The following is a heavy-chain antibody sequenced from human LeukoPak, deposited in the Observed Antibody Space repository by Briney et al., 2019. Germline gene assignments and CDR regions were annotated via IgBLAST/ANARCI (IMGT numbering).Heavy chain of an antibody. CDR3: ARRPGHTWDMGNWFDP. CDR1: GFTFGIYA. V-gene: IGHV4-39*01. Sequence: GSLRLSCTGSGFTFGIYAMNWVRQAPGKGLEWIGSISYNGITYYNPSLKSRASVSVDTSKNQFSLNLNSVTAADTAIYYCARRPGHTWDMGNWFDPWGQGTLVTVSS. D-gene: IGHD1-26*01. CDR2: ISYNGIT. J-gene: IGHJ5*02.